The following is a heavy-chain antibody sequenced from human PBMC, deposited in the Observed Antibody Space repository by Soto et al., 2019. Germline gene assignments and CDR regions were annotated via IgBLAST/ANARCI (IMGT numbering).Heavy chain of an antibody. J-gene: IGHJ4*02. CDR2: IKTDGSST. Sequence: GSLRLSCAASGFTFSNYWMHWVRQAPGKGLVWVSRIKTDGSSTTYADSVKGRFTISRDNAKNTLYLQMNSLRADDTAVYYCVRERADGWGQGTLVTVSS. CDR1: GFTFSNYW. CDR3: VRERADG. V-gene: IGHV3-74*01.